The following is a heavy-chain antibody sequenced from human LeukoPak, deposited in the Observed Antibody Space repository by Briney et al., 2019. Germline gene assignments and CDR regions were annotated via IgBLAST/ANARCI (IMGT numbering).Heavy chain of an antibody. V-gene: IGHV4-31*03. D-gene: IGHD3-22*01. Sequence: PSQTLSLTCTVSGGSISSGGYYWSWIRQHPGKGLEWIGYIYYSGSTYYNPSLKSRVTISVDTSKNQFSLKLSSVTAADTAVYYCAAPQVVIHAFDIWGQGTMVTVSS. CDR1: GGSISSGGYY. J-gene: IGHJ3*02. CDR2: IYYSGST. CDR3: AAPQVVIHAFDI.